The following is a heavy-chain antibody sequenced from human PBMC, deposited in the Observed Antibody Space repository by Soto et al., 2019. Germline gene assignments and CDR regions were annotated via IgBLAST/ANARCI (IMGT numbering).Heavy chain of an antibody. J-gene: IGHJ3*02. Sequence: PGGSLRLSCAASGFTFSSYSMNWVRQAPGKGLEWVSYISSSSSTIYYAGSVKGRFTISRDNAKNSLYLQMNSLRDEDTAVYYCARDDEVVAATLDAFDIWGQGTMVTVSS. CDR2: ISSSSSTI. V-gene: IGHV3-48*02. D-gene: IGHD2-15*01. CDR3: ARDDEVVAATLDAFDI. CDR1: GFTFSSYS.